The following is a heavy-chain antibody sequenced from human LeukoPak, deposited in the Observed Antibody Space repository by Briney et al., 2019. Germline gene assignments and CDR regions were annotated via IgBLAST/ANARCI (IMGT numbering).Heavy chain of an antibody. CDR3: ARLYRDVTTFDY. D-gene: IGHD4-17*01. V-gene: IGHV3-7*01. J-gene: IGHJ4*02. CDR1: GFTFSSYG. CDR2: INQDGSLK. Sequence: GGSLRLSCAASGFTFSSYGMSWVRQAPGRGLEWVASINQDGSLKHYVDSVKGRFTISRDNVQNSLYLQMNSLRAEDTAVYYCARLYRDVTTFDYWGQGTLVTVSS.